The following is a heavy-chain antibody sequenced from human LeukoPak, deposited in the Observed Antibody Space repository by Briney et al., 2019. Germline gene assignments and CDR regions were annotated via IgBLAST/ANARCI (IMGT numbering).Heavy chain of an antibody. CDR2: MNPNSGNT. D-gene: IGHD5-12*01. Sequence: ASVKVSCKPSGYTFTSYDINWVRQATGQGLEWMGWMNPNSGNTGYAQKLQGRVTITRDTSASTAYMELSSLRSEDTAVYYCARDATTVDIVATTLSYYFDYWGQGTLVTVSS. CDR1: GYTFTSYD. CDR3: ARDATTVDIVATTLSYYFDY. J-gene: IGHJ4*02. V-gene: IGHV1-8*03.